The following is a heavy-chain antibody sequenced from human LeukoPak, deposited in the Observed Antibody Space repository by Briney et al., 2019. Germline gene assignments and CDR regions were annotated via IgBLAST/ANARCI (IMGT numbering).Heavy chain of an antibody. CDR2: IIPIFGTA. V-gene: IGHV1-69*13. CDR3: ARPSYDSSDYEYFQH. Sequence: SVKVSCKASGGTFSSYAISWVRQAPGQGLEWMGGIIPIFGTANYAQKFQGRVTITADESTSTAYMELSSLRSDDTAVYYCARPSYDSSDYEYFQHWGQGTLVTVSS. CDR1: GGTFSSYA. J-gene: IGHJ1*01. D-gene: IGHD3-22*01.